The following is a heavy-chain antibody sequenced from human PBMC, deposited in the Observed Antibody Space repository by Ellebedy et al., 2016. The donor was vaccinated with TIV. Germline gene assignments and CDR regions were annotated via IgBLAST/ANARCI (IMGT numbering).Heavy chain of an antibody. CDR3: AKEVTYSNYYYYYGMDV. J-gene: IGHJ6*02. CDR2: ISSSSSYI. V-gene: IGHV3-21*01. CDR1: GFTFSSYS. D-gene: IGHD4-11*01. Sequence: GESLKISCAASGFTFSSYSMNWVRQAPGKGLEWVSSISSSSSYIYYADSVKGRFTISRDNAKNSLYLQMNSLRAEDTAVYYCAKEVTYSNYYYYYGMDVWGQGTTVTVSS.